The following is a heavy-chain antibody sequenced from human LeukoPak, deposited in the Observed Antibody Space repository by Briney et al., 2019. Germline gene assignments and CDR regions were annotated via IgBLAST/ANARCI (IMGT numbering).Heavy chain of an antibody. D-gene: IGHD6-13*01. CDR3: AREYSSSWYYY. CDR1: GFTFSSYG. J-gene: IGHJ4*02. V-gene: IGHV3-33*01. Sequence: PGRSLRLSCAASGFTFSSYGMHWVRQAPGKGLEWVAVIWYDGSNKYYADSVKGRFTISRDNSKNTLYLQMNSLRAEDTAVYYCAREYSSSWYYYWGQGTLVTVSS. CDR2: IWYDGSNK.